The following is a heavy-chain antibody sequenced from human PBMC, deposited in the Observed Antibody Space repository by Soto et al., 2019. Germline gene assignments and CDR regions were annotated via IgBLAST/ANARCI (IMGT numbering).Heavy chain of an antibody. CDR2: IIPILGIA. Sequence: GASVKVSCNASGGTFGCYTSSWLRQAPEQGLEWMGRIIPILGIANYAQKFQGRVTITADKSTSTAYMELSSLRSEDTAVYYCARDRLEDVYSNYNWFDPWGQGTLVTVSS. J-gene: IGHJ5*02. CDR3: ARDRLEDVYSNYNWFDP. D-gene: IGHD4-4*01. V-gene: IGHV1-69*04. CDR1: GGTFGCYT.